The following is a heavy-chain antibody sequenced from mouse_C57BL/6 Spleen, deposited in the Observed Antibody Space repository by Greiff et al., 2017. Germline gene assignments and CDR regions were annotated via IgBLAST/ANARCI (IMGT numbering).Heavy chain of an antibody. CDR1: GFTFSSYA. D-gene: IGHD2-12*01. CDR2: ISDGGSYT. Sequence: EVNVVESGGGLVKPGGSLKLSCAASGFTFSSYAMSWVRQTPEKRLEWVATISDGGSYTYYPDNVKGRFTISRDNAKNNLYLQMSHLKSEDTAMYYCARDHDPLFAYWGQGTLVTVSA. CDR3: ARDHDPLFAY. V-gene: IGHV5-4*01. J-gene: IGHJ3*01.